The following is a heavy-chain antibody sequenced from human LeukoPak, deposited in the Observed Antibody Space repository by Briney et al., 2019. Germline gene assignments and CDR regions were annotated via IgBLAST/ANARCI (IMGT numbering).Heavy chain of an antibody. D-gene: IGHD1-20*01. V-gene: IGHV1-24*01. Sequence: GSVTVSCTVSGYTLTELSMHWVRQAPGKGLEWMGGFDPEDGETIYAQKFQGRVTMTEDTSTDTAYMELSSLRSEDTAVYYCATFGITGTASDYWGQGTLVTVSS. CDR1: GYTLTELS. J-gene: IGHJ4*02. CDR2: FDPEDGET. CDR3: ATFGITGTASDY.